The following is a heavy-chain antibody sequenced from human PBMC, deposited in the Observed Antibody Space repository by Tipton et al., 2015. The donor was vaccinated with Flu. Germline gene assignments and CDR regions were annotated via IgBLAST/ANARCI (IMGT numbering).Heavy chain of an antibody. J-gene: IGHJ3*02. V-gene: IGHV4-34*01. Sequence: LRLSCAVYGGSFSGYYWSWIRQPPGKGLEWIGEINHSGSTNYNPSLKSRVTISVDTSKNQFSLKLSSVTAADTAVYYCARGYAFDIWGQGTMVTVSS. CDR1: GGSFSGYY. CDR3: ARGYAFDI. CDR2: INHSGST.